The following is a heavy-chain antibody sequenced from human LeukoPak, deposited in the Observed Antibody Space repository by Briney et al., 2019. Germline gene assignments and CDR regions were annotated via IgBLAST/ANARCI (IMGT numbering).Heavy chain of an antibody. Sequence: SETLSLTCAVYGGSFSGYYWSWIRQPPGKGLEWIGEINHSGSTNYNPSLKSRVTISVGTSKNQFSLKLSSVTAADTAVYYCARGIRYPDYWGQGTLVTVSS. CDR3: ARGIRYPDY. J-gene: IGHJ4*02. CDR1: GGSFSGYY. D-gene: IGHD3-9*01. V-gene: IGHV4-34*01. CDR2: INHSGST.